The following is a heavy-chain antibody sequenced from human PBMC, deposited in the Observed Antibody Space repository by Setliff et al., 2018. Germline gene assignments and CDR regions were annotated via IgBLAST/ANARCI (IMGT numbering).Heavy chain of an antibody. CDR1: GASITSGGFY. D-gene: IGHD1-26*01. J-gene: IGHJ4*02. V-gene: IGHV4-61*09. CDR3: ARSPSSGAYWNPRPFHSDY. CDR2: ISPSGST. Sequence: SETLSLTCSVSGASITSGGFYWTWIRQPAGKGLEWIGHISPSGSTTYNPSVKSRVTISLDTSKNHFSLKLDSVTAADTALYYCARSPSSGAYWNPRPFHSDYWARGTLVTVS.